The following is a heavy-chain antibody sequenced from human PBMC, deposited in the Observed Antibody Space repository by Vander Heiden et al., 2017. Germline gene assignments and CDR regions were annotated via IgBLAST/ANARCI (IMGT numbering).Heavy chain of an antibody. Sequence: QVQLVPSGAEVKRPGASVKGPCNASGHTFTNYAITWVRQATGQGFEWMGWMNPNSGNTGYAQKFQGRVTMTRNTSIRTAYMELSSLRSEDTAVYYCARVYGLGGPFDPWGQGTLVTVSS. D-gene: IGHD3-16*01. J-gene: IGHJ5*02. CDR2: MNPNSGNT. CDR3: ARVYGLGGPFDP. CDR1: GHTFTNYA. V-gene: IGHV1-8*01.